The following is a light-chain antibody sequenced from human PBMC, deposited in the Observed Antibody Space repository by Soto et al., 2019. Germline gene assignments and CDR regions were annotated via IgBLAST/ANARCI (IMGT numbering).Light chain of an antibody. CDR1: QSVRSRY. J-gene: IGKJ5*01. CDR3: QQYGNSPIT. V-gene: IGKV3-20*01. CDR2: GAS. Sequence: EIVLTQSPGTLPLSPGERATLSCRASQSVRSRYLAWYQQKPGQAPRLLISGASSRATGIPDRFSGSGSGTDFTLTVSRLEPEDFALYYCQQYGNSPITFGQGTRLEIK.